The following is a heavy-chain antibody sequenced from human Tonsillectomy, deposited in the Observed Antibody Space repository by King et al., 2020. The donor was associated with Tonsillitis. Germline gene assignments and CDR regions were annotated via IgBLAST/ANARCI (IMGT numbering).Heavy chain of an antibody. CDR1: GYTFTRNG. CDR2: ISAYSGDT. CDR3: ARDAGQFGDLLNFSPEKSSFMDV. J-gene: IGHJ6*03. D-gene: IGHD3-10*01. V-gene: IGHV1-18*01. Sequence: VQLVESGAEVKKTGASVKVSCTSSGYTFTRNGISWVRQAPGQGFEWMGWISAYSGDTKFAKNFQDRLIMTTDTSTSTAYMEVRSLRSDDTAVYYCARDAGQFGDLLNFSPEKSSFMDVWGKGTTVTVSS.